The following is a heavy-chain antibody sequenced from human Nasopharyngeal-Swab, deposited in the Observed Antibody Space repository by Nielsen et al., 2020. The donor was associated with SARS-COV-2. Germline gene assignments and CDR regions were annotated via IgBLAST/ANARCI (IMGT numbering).Heavy chain of an antibody. CDR2: IYHSGST. V-gene: IGHV4-38-2*02. D-gene: IGHD6-6*01. J-gene: IGHJ6*02. CDR1: GYSISSGYY. Sequence: SETLSLTCTVSGYSISSGYYWDWIRQSPGKGLEWIGSIYHSGSTYYNPSLKSRVTISVDTSKNQFSLKLSSVTAADTAVYYCARSRPRSSLYYYYYYGMDVWGQGTTVTVSS. CDR3: ARSRPRSSLYYYYYYGMDV.